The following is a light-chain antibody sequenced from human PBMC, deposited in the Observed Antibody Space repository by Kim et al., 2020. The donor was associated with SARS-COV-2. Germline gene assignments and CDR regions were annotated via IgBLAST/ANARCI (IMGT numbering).Light chain of an antibody. Sequence: GKTATSDRGGNDSGRQSVHWYQRRPGQAPALVIYFDKDRPAGIPERFSGSNAENSATLTIRRVEVGDEADYYGQVWDSSTDHVIFGGGTQLTVL. CDR3: QVWDSSTDHVI. J-gene: IGLJ2*01. CDR1: DSGRQS. CDR2: FDK. V-gene: IGLV3-21*01.